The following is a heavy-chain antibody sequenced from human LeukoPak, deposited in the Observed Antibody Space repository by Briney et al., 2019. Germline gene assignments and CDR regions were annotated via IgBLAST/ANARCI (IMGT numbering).Heavy chain of an antibody. CDR2: FSAYNGNT. CDR1: GYTFTSYG. CDR3: ASSTTVTEYYYYGMDV. V-gene: IGHV1-18*01. D-gene: IGHD4-17*01. J-gene: IGHJ6*02. Sequence: ASVKISCKASGYTFTSYGISWVRQAPGQGLEGMGWFSAYNGNTNYYPKLQGRVTMTTDTSTSTGYMELRSLRSDDTAVYYCASSTTVTEYYYYGMDVWGQGTTVTVSS.